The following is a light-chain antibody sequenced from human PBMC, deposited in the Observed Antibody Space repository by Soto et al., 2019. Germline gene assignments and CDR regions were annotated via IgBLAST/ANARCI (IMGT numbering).Light chain of an antibody. Sequence: EIVLTQSPSTLSSSPGERATLSCRASQSVSNNYLAWYQQKAGQAPRPLIYAASSRARGVPDRFRGSGSGTDFSLTISRLEPEDFAVYYCQQYGGTPWTFGQGTKVDIK. CDR2: AAS. V-gene: IGKV3-20*01. CDR1: QSVSNNY. CDR3: QQYGGTPWT. J-gene: IGKJ1*01.